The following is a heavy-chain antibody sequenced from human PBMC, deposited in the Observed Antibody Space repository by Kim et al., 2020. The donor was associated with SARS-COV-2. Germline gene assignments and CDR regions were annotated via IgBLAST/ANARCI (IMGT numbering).Heavy chain of an antibody. J-gene: IGHJ1*01. CDR1: GFTFSGYS. CDR3: ARDQGALWFGGMLG. Sequence: GGSLRLSCAASGFTFSGYSINWVRQAPGKGLEWVSYISSSSGTIYYADSVKGRFTISRDNAKNSLYLQMNSLRDEDTAVYYCARDQGALWFGGMLGWGQGTLVTVSS. V-gene: IGHV3-48*02. CDR2: ISSSSGTI. D-gene: IGHD3-10*01.